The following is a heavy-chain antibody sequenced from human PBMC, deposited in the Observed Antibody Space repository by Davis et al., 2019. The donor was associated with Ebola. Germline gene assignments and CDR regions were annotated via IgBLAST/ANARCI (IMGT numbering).Heavy chain of an antibody. J-gene: IGHJ4*02. V-gene: IGHV3-21*04. CDR1: GFTVSSYS. D-gene: IGHD5-12*01. CDR2: ISSSGSTI. Sequence: GESLKISCAASGFTVSSYSMNWVRQAPGKGLEWVSSISSSGSTIYYADSVKGRFTISRDNAKNSLYLQMNSLRAEDTAVYYCARALSRSGYDSPPHYWGQGTLVTVSS. CDR3: ARALSRSGYDSPPHY.